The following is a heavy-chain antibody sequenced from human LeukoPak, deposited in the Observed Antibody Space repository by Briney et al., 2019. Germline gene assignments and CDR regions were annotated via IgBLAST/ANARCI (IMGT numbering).Heavy chain of an antibody. V-gene: IGHV3-7*03. J-gene: IGHJ4*02. CDR1: GGSISSGGYS. CDR2: IKQDGSEK. CDR3: AKDVEGTFDY. Sequence: PSETLSLTCAVSGGSISSGGYSWSWVRQAPGKGLEWVANIKQDGSEKYYVDSVKGRFTISRDNAKNSLYLQMNSLRAEDTALYYCAKDVEGTFDYWGQGTLVTVSS. D-gene: IGHD3-10*01.